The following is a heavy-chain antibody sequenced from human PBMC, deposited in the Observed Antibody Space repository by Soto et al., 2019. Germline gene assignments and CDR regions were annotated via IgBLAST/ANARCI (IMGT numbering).Heavy chain of an antibody. CDR3: AREPISTPRGVTQVDP. V-gene: IGHV4-31*03. Sequence: QVQLQESGPGLVRPSQTLSLTCTVSGAPISSGGYYWSWIRQHPGKGPEWIGYIYNSGTTFYNPSLGSRITMSLDAAENHFSRELRSVTVADTAVYYCAREPISTPRGVTQVDPWGQGTLVTVSS. CDR2: IYNSGTT. J-gene: IGHJ5*02. CDR1: GAPISSGGYY. D-gene: IGHD3-10*01.